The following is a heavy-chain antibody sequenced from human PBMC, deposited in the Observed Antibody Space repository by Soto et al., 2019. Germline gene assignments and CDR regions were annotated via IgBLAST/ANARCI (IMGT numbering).Heavy chain of an antibody. CDR1: GFSLSTSGVG. Sequence: QITLKESGPTLVKPTQTLTLTCTFSGFSLSTSGVGVAWIRQPPGKALEWLALIYWNADNRYSPSLKSTLTITKDTSKNQVVLTMTNMDPVDTATYYCARIPPGGVYFDHWGQGTLVTVSS. CDR2: IYWNADN. V-gene: IGHV2-5*01. J-gene: IGHJ4*02. CDR3: ARIPPGGVYFDH. D-gene: IGHD3-16*01.